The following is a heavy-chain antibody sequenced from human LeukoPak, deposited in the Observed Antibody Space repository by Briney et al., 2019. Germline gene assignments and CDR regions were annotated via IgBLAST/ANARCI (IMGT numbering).Heavy chain of an antibody. D-gene: IGHD5-24*01. CDR3: ARSSRDGYNLNYYYGMDV. CDR2: IIPIFGTA. V-gene: IGHV1-69*06. Sequence: ASVKVSCKASGGTFSSYAISWVRQAPGQGLEWMGGIIPIFGTANYAQKFQGRVTITADKSTSTACMELSSLRSEDTAVYYCARSSRDGYNLNYYYGMDVWGQGTTVTVSS. CDR1: GGTFSSYA. J-gene: IGHJ6*02.